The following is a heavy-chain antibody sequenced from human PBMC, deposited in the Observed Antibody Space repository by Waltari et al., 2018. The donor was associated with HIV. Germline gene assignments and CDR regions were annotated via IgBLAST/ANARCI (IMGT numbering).Heavy chain of an antibody. J-gene: IGHJ4*02. V-gene: IGHV3-23*01. D-gene: IGHD2-2*01. CDR1: GFTFSSYA. Sequence: EVQLLESGGGLVQPGGSLRLSCAASGFTFSSYAMSWVRRAPGEEGGGDAAISGSGGSTDYAETVKGRFTISRDNSKNTLYLQMNSLRAEDTAVYYCAKSGSTSAHVVDYWGQGTLVTVSS. CDR2: ISGSGGST. CDR3: AKSGSTSAHVVDY.